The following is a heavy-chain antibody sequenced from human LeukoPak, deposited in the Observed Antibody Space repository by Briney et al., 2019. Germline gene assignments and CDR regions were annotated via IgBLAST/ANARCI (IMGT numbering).Heavy chain of an antibody. CDR2: ISAYNGNT. CDR1: GYTFTSYG. J-gene: IGHJ4*02. Sequence: ALVKVSCKASGYTFTSYGISWVRQAPGQGLEWMGWISAYNGNTNYAQKLQGRVTMTTDTSTSTAYMELRSLRSDDTAVYYCARDFVGATKGGFDYWGQGTLVTVSS. CDR3: ARDFVGATKGGFDY. D-gene: IGHD1-26*01. V-gene: IGHV1-18*01.